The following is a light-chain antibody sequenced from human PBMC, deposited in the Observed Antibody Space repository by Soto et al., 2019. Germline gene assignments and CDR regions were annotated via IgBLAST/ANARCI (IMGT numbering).Light chain of an antibody. J-gene: IGKJ1*01. CDR1: QSISSL. V-gene: IGKV1-5*01. CDR3: QQYNSYLWT. CDR2: DAS. Sequence: DIQVTQSPSTLSASVGDRVTITCRAIQSISSLLAWYQQKPGKAPKLLIYDASSLESGFPSRFSGSGSGTEFTLTISSLQPDDFATYYCQQYNSYLWTFGQGTKVDIK.